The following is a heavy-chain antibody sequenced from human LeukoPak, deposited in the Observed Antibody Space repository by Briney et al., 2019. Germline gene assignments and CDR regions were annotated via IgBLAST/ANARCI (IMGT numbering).Heavy chain of an antibody. CDR2: INHSGST. CDR3: ARLGTVAGGDY. CDR1: GGSFSGYY. J-gene: IGHJ4*02. Sequence: SETLSLTCAVYGGSFSGYYWSWIRQPPGKGLEWIGEINHSGSTNYNPSLKSRVTISVDTSKNQFSLKLSSVTAADTAVYYCARLGTVAGGDYWGQGTLVTVSS. V-gene: IGHV4-34*01. D-gene: IGHD6-19*01.